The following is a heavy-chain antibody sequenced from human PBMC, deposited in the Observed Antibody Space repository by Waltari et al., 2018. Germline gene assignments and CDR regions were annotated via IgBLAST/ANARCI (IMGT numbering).Heavy chain of an antibody. D-gene: IGHD2-2*03. Sequence: QVQLQESGPGLVKPSETLSLTCDVSGYSINSGYFWGWIRQPPGKGLEWIATIYHSGTTSYNPSLTSRVTTSMDTSKNQFSLKLKSVTAADTAVYYCTRQVLGYCTSAPCRRLESWGQGTLVTVSS. CDR3: TRQVLGYCTSAPCRRLES. J-gene: IGHJ4*02. CDR2: IYHSGTT. CDR1: GYSINSGYF. V-gene: IGHV4-38-2*01.